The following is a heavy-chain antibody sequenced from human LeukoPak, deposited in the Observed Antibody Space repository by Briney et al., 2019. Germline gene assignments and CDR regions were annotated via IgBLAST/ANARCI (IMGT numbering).Heavy chain of an antibody. J-gene: IGHJ4*02. CDR1: GYTFTSYG. D-gene: IGHD3-22*01. CDR3: ARRIVVVTTGPHFDY. V-gene: IGHV1-18*04. CDR2: SSAYNGNT. Sequence: ASVKVSFXACGYTFTSYGFSWVRQAPGQGLEWMGWSSAYNGNTNYAQKLQGRVTMTTDTSTSTAYMEPRSLRSDDTAVYYCARRIVVVTTGPHFDYWGQGTLVTVSS.